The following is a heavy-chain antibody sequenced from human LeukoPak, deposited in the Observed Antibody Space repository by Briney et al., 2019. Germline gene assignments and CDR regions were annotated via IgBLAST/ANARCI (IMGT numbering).Heavy chain of an antibody. CDR2: ISSSSSYI. D-gene: IGHD5-18*01. CDR1: GFTFSSYS. CDR3: ARDRYSYGGEFDP. J-gene: IGHJ5*02. V-gene: IGHV3-21*01. Sequence: GGSLRLSCAASGFTFSSYSMNWVRQAPGKGLEWVSSISSSSSYIYYADSVKGRFTISIDNAKNSLYLQMNSLRAEDTAVYCCARDRYSYGGEFDPWGQGTLVTVSS.